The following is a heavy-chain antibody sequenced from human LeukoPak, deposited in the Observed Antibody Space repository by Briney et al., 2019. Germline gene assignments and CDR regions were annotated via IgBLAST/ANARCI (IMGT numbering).Heavy chain of an antibody. CDR2: ISAYNGDT. J-gene: IGHJ3*02. D-gene: IGHD2-21*01. CDR1: GYTFTRYG. Sequence: ASAKVSCKASGYTFTRYGISWVRQAPGQGLEWMGWISAYNGDTNYAQKLQDRVTMTTDTSTNTAYMELRGLRSDDTAVYYCARVVLKGVDAFDIWGQGTMVTVSS. CDR3: ARVVLKGVDAFDI. V-gene: IGHV1-18*01.